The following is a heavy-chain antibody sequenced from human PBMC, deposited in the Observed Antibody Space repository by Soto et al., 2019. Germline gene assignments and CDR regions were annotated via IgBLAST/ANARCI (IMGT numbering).Heavy chain of an antibody. CDR3: ARHSGRLRFLEWLLYP. CDR2: IYYSGST. CDR1: GGSISSSSYY. Sequence: PSETLSLTCTVSGGSISSSSYYWGWIRQPPGKGLEWIGSIYYSGSTYYNPSLKSRVTISVDTSKNQFSLKLSSVTAADTVVFYCARHSGRLRFLEWLLYPWGQGTLVTVSS. V-gene: IGHV4-39*01. D-gene: IGHD3-3*01. J-gene: IGHJ5*02.